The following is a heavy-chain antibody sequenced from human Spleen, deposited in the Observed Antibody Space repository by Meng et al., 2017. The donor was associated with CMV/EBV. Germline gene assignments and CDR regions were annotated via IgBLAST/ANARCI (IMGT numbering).Heavy chain of an antibody. CDR2: IYRTGSP. CDR3: ASKGSGTSYNPYYSYRMDD. V-gene: IGHV4-38-2*01. Sequence: GSLRLSCDVSGYSINSGFYCAGIRQPPGKGLGWIGTIYRTGSPYENHSLKGRVTISVDTSKNKIYLKVIPETAEDTAVYYCASKGSGTSYNPYYSYRMDDWGPGTTVTVSS. CDR1: GYSINSGFY. D-gene: IGHD3-10*01. J-gene: IGHJ6*02.